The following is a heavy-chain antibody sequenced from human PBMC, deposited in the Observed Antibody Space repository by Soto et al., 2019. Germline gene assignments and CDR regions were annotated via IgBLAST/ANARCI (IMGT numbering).Heavy chain of an antibody. CDR1: GYSFTSYW. Sequence: PGESLKISCAGSGYSFTSYWIGWVRQTPGKGLEWVGIIYNNGSNTYYSNSLEGQVTISGDKSISTAYLQWSSLKASDTAMYYWGRLTQQLVYDAFDLWGPGKMVHVS. CDR3: GRLTQQLVYDAFDL. V-gene: IGHV5-51*01. CDR2: IYNNGSNT. D-gene: IGHD6-13*01. J-gene: IGHJ3*01.